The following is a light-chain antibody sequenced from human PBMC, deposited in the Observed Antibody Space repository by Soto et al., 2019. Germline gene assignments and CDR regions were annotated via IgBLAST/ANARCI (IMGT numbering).Light chain of an antibody. J-gene: IGLJ2*01. CDR1: SSDVGGYNY. CDR2: DVS. V-gene: IGLV2-14*01. CDR3: SSYTSSSTLVV. Sequence: QSVLTQPASVSGSPGQSITISCTETSSDVGGYNYVSWYQQHPGKAPKLMIYDVSNRPSGVSNRFSGSKSGNTASLTISGLQAEDEADYYCSSYTSSSTLVVFGGGTKVTVL.